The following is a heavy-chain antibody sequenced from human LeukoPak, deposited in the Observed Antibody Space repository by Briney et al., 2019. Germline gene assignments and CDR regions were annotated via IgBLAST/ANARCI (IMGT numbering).Heavy chain of an antibody. J-gene: IGHJ4*02. D-gene: IGHD1-14*01. Sequence: GGSLRLPCAASGFTFSSYGMSWVRQAPGKGLEWVSAISGSGGSTYCADSVKGRFTISRDDSKNTLYLQMNSLRAEDTAVYYCAKDQPQTSFDYWGQGTLVTVSS. CDR2: ISGSGGST. CDR1: GFTFSSYG. V-gene: IGHV3-23*01. CDR3: AKDQPQTSFDY.